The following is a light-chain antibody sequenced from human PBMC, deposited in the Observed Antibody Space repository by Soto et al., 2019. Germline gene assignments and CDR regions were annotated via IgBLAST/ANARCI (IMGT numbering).Light chain of an antibody. Sequence: QSALTQPASVSGSPGQSITISCTGTISDVGTDNYVSWYQQHPGQAPKLMIYEVNNRPSGVSNRFSGSKSGNTASLTISGLQAEDEADYYCSSHTSSSTVYVFGTGTNLTVL. CDR3: SSHTSSSTVYV. V-gene: IGLV2-14*01. CDR2: EVN. CDR1: ISDVGTDNY. J-gene: IGLJ1*01.